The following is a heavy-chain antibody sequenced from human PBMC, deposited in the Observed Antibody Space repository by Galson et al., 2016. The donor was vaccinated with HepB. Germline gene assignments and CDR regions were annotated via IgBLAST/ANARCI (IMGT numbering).Heavy chain of an antibody. CDR2: IKEDGSEI. J-gene: IGHJ6*02. CDR3: ARDRQRHYYFYGMDV. D-gene: IGHD6-25*01. CDR1: GFTFTDYW. V-gene: IGHV3-7*01. Sequence: SLRLSCAASGFTFTDYWMSWVRQAPGRGLEWVANIKEDGSEITYVDSVRGRFTISRDNAKNSLFLQMNRLRVEDTAVYYCARDRQRHYYFYGMDVWGHGTTVTGSS.